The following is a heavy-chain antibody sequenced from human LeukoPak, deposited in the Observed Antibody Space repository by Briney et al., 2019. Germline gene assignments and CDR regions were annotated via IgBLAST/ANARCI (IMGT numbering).Heavy chain of an antibody. D-gene: IGHD5-12*01. CDR3: ARAKAGYSGYDSPDY. Sequence: SETLSVTCTVSGGSISSYYWSWIRQPPGKGLEWIGYIYYSGSTNYNPSLKSRVTISVDTSKNQFSLKLSSVTAADTAVYYCARAKAGYSGYDSPDYWGQGTLVTVSS. J-gene: IGHJ4*02. CDR2: IYYSGST. V-gene: IGHV4-59*01. CDR1: GGSISSYY.